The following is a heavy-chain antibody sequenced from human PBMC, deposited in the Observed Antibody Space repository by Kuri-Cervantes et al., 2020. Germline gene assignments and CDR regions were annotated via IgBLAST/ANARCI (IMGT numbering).Heavy chain of an antibody. CDR2: ISYDGSNK. CDR3: ARDADMLQGFHYYYYMDV. V-gene: IGHV3-30*01. CDR1: GFAFSSYW. D-gene: IGHD3-16*01. J-gene: IGHJ6*03. Sequence: GESLKISCAASGFAFSSYWMHWVRQAPGKGLEWVAVISYDGSNKYYADSVKGRFTISRDNSKNTLYLQMNSLRAEDTAVYYCARDADMLQGFHYYYYMDVWGKGTTVTVSS.